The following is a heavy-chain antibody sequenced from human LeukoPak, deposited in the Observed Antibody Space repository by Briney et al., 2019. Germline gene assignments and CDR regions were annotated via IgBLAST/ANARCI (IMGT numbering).Heavy chain of an antibody. Sequence: GGSLRLSCAASGFTFSDYYMSWIRQAPGKGLEWVSYISSSGSTIYYADSVKGRFTISRDNAKNSLYLQMNSLRAEDTAVYYCARVSSYYYDSSGYIPFDYWGQGTLVTVSS. D-gene: IGHD3-22*01. J-gene: IGHJ4*02. CDR2: ISSSGSTI. V-gene: IGHV3-11*04. CDR1: GFTFSDYY. CDR3: ARVSSYYYDSSGYIPFDY.